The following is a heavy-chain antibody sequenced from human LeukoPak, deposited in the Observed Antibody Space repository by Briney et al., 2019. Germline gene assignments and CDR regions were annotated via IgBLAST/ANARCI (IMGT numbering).Heavy chain of an antibody. CDR3: ARGKRGFWSAIGDWFDH. CDR2: IYHSGST. Sequence: PSETLSLTCAVSGGSISSGGYAWSWVRQPPGKGLEWIGYIYHSGSTYYNPSLKSQFTISVYRGKNGFSLKLSSVTAADTAVYYCARGKRGFWSAIGDWFDHWGQGTLVTVSS. CDR1: GGSISSGGYA. D-gene: IGHD3-3*01. V-gene: IGHV4-30-2*01. J-gene: IGHJ5*02.